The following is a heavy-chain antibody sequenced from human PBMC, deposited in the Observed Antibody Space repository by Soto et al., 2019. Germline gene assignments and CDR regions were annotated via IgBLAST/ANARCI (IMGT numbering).Heavy chain of an antibody. J-gene: IGHJ3*02. D-gene: IGHD4-17*01. CDR1: GFTFSSYS. Sequence: GGSLRLSCAASGFTFSSYSMNWVRQAPGKGLEWVSSISSSSSYIYYADSVKGRFTISRDNAKNSLYLQMNSLRAEDTAVYYCASEMSGVGGEDYGDGAFDIWGQGTMVTVSS. V-gene: IGHV3-21*01. CDR3: ASEMSGVGGEDYGDGAFDI. CDR2: ISSSSSYI.